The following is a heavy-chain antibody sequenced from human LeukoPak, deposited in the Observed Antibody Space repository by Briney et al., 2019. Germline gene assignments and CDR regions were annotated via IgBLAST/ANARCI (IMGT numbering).Heavy chain of an antibody. Sequence: PGGSLRLSCAASGFTFSSYSMNWVRQAPGKGLEWVSSMSSSSSYIYYADSVKGRFTISRDNAKNSLYRQMNSLRAEDTAVYYCARDGSYSSGWYEAFDIWGQGTMVTVSS. V-gene: IGHV3-21*01. J-gene: IGHJ3*02. CDR3: ARDGSYSSGWYEAFDI. CDR1: GFTFSSYS. CDR2: MSSSSSYI. D-gene: IGHD6-19*01.